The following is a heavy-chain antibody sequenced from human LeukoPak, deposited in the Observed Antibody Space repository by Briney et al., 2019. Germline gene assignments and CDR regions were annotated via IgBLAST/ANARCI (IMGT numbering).Heavy chain of an antibody. CDR2: IYYSGST. CDR1: GGSISSSSYY. V-gene: IGHV4-39*01. CDR3: ARQIIWFGEQYGMDV. Sequence: SETLSLTCTVSGGSISSSSYYWVWIRQPPGKGLVWLGRIYYSGSTYYNPSLKSRVTISVDTSKNQFSLKLSSVTAADTAVYYCARQIIWFGEQYGMDVWGQGTTVTVSS. J-gene: IGHJ6*02. D-gene: IGHD3-10*01.